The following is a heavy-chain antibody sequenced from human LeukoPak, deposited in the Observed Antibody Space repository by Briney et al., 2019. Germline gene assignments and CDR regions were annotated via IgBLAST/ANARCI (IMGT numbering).Heavy chain of an antibody. Sequence: ASVKVSCKASGYTFTDYYMHWVRQAPGQGLEWIGWISPDSGRTGFAQKFQGRVTMTRDTSISTAYMELSRLGYDDTAVYYCARGNYGDPSFDYWGQGTLVTVSS. D-gene: IGHD4-17*01. CDR3: ARGNYGDPSFDY. J-gene: IGHJ4*02. CDR1: GYTFTDYY. V-gene: IGHV1-2*02. CDR2: ISPDSGRT.